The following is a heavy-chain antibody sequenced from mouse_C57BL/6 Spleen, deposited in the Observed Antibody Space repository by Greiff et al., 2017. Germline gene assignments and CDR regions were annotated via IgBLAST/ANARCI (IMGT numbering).Heavy chain of an antibody. CDR1: GFTFSSYA. CDR3: ARDHLYYDGSYYAMDY. D-gene: IGHD2-3*01. J-gene: IGHJ4*01. Sequence: EVKLEESGGGLVKPGGSLKLSCAASGFTFSSYAMSWVRQTPEKRLEWVATISDGGSYTYYPDNVKGRFTISRDNAKNNLYLQMSQRKSEDAAMYYCARDHLYYDGSYYAMDYWGQGTSVTVSS. V-gene: IGHV5-4*01. CDR2: ISDGGSYT.